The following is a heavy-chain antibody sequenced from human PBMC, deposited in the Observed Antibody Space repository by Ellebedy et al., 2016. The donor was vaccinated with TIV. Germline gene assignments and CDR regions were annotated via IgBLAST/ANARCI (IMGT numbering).Heavy chain of an antibody. CDR1: GGSISSYY. J-gene: IGHJ4*02. CDR3: AFSRSGRVFDY. D-gene: IGHD3-10*01. V-gene: IGHV4-59*08. Sequence: MPSETLSLTCTVSGGSISSYYWSWIRQPPGKGLEWIGYIYYSGSTNYNPSLKSRVTISVDTSKNQFSLKLSSVTVADTAVYYCAFSRSGRVFDYWGQGTLVTVSS. CDR2: IYYSGST.